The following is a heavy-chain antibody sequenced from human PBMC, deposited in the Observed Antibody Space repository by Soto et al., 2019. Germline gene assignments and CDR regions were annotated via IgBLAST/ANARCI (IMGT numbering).Heavy chain of an antibody. J-gene: IGHJ6*03. Sequence: SQTLSLTCAISGDSVSSNSAAWNWIRQSTSRNLEWLGRTYYRSKWYNDYAVSVKSRITINPDTSKNQFSLQLNSVTPEDTAVYYCARDTAVLGYCSGGSCYSPRSYYYYMDVWGKGTTVTVSS. D-gene: IGHD2-15*01. CDR3: ARDTAVLGYCSGGSCYSPRSYYYYMDV. CDR1: GDSVSSNSAA. CDR2: TYYRSKWYN. V-gene: IGHV6-1*01.